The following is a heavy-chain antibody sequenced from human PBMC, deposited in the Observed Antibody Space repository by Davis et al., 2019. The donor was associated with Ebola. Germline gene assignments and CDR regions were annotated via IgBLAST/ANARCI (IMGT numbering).Heavy chain of an antibody. CDR2: ITGSGSTI. V-gene: IGHV3-23*01. J-gene: IGHJ4*02. CDR1: GFTFSSNT. CDR3: VKRLDSYFEC. Sequence: GESLKISCAASGFTFSSNTMSRVRQAPGKGLEWVSTITGSGSTIYYADSVRGRFTISRDNPKHTLYLHMNSLRADDASVYYCVKRLDSYFECWGQGTLVTVSS. D-gene: IGHD3-16*01.